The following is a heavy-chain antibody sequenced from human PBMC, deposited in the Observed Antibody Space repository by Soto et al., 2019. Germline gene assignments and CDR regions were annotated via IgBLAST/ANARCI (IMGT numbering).Heavy chain of an antibody. Sequence: GGSLRLSCAASGFTFSSYDMHWVRQATGKGLEWVSAIGTAGDTYYPGSVKGRFTISRENAKNSLYLQMNSLRAGDTAVYYCARGYYYYGMDVWGQGTTVTVSS. CDR1: GFTFSSYD. J-gene: IGHJ6*02. CDR3: ARGYYYYGMDV. V-gene: IGHV3-13*01. CDR2: IGTAGDT.